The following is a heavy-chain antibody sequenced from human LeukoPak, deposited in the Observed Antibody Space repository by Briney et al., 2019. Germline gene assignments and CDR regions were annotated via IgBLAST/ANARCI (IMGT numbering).Heavy chain of an antibody. D-gene: IGHD3-9*01. J-gene: IGHJ4*02. V-gene: IGHV1-2*02. CDR3: AREVPTYYDILTGYFDY. CDR1: GYTFTGYY. CDR2: INPNSGGT. Sequence: ASVTVSCTASGYTFTGYYMHWVRQAPRQGLEWMGWINPNSGGTNYAQKFQGRVTMTRDTSISTAYMELSRLRSDDTAVYYCAREVPTYYDILTGYFDYWGQGTLVTVSS.